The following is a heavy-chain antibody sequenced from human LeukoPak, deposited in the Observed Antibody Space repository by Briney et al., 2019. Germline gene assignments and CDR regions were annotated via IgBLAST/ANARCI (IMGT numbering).Heavy chain of an antibody. CDR1: GFTFSSYG. J-gene: IGHJ4*02. Sequence: GGSLRLSCAASGFTFSSYGMSWVRQAPGKGLEWVSAISGSGGSTYYADSVKGRFTISRDNSKNTLYLQMNSLRAEDTAVYYCAKMGLGMVRGVIIPYYFDYWGQGTLVTVSS. D-gene: IGHD3-10*01. V-gene: IGHV3-23*01. CDR3: AKMGLGMVRGVIIPYYFDY. CDR2: ISGSGGST.